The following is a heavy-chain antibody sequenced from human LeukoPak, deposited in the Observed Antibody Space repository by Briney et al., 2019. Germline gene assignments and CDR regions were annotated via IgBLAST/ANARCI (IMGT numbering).Heavy chain of an antibody. CDR2: IYSGGST. CDR3: ARARGGWYVFDY. Sequence: GGSLRLSCAASGFTVSSSYMTWVRQGPGKGLEWVSVIYSGGSTYYADSVKGRFTISRDNSKNTLYLQMNSLRAEDTAVYYCARARGGWYVFDYWGQGTLVTVSS. CDR1: GFTVSSSY. V-gene: IGHV3-53*01. J-gene: IGHJ4*02. D-gene: IGHD6-19*01.